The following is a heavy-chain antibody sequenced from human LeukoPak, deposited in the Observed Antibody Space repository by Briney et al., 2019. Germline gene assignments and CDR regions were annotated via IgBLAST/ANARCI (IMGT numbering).Heavy chain of an antibody. CDR3: AREIAAAATDYYLESWPVDY. V-gene: IGHV7-4-1*02. J-gene: IGHJ4*02. Sequence: VSVKVSCKASGYTFTSYAMNWVRQAPGQGLEWMGWINTNTGNPTYAQGFTGRFVFSLDTSVSTAYLQISSLKAEDTAVYYCAREIAAAATDYYLESWPVDYWGQGTLVTVSS. D-gene: IGHD6-13*01. CDR2: INTNTGNP. CDR1: GYTFTSYA.